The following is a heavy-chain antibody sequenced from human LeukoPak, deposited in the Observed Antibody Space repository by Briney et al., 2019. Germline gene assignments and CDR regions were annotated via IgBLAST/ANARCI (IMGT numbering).Heavy chain of an antibody. CDR1: GITLSNHG. Sequence: GGSLRLSCALSGITLSNHGMNWVRQAPGKGLEWVSGISGSGDVKWYADSVKGRFIISRDNSKNTLYLQMNSLRAEDTAVYYCAELGITMIGGVWGKGTTVTVSS. CDR3: AELGITMIGGV. D-gene: IGHD3-10*02. J-gene: IGHJ6*04. V-gene: IGHV3-23*01. CDR2: ISGSGDVK.